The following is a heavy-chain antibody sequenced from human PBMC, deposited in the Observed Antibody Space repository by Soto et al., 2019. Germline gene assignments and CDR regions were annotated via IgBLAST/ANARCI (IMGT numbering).Heavy chain of an antibody. Sequence: QLQLQESGPGLVKPSETLSLTCIVSGGSISSSSYYWGWIRQPPGKGLEWIGSIYYSASTYYNPSLKSRVTISVDTSKNQFSLKLSSVTAADTAVFYCARHRARNWFDPWGQGTLVTVSS. CDR3: ARHRARNWFDP. D-gene: IGHD6-6*01. CDR2: IYYSAST. J-gene: IGHJ5*02. V-gene: IGHV4-39*01. CDR1: GGSISSSSYY.